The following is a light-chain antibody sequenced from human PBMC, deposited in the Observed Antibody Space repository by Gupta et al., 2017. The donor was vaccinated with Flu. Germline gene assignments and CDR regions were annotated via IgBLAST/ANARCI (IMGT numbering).Light chain of an antibody. CDR3: NAYVGANNVYV. J-gene: IGLJ1*01. Sequence: QSAPTQPPSAARSPGQAVTTPLPGTISDICGYNLVSWYQQYPGKVPKLMIYDVNKRPSGVPDRFSGSKSGNTASLTVSGLQAEDEADYYCNAYVGANNVYVFGTGTKVTVL. V-gene: IGLV2-8*01. CDR2: DVN. CDR1: ISDICGYNL.